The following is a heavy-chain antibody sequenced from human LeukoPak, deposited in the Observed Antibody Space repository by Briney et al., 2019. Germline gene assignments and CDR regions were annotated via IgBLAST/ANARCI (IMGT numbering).Heavy chain of an antibody. V-gene: IGHV4-59*01. J-gene: IGHJ6*03. CDR1: GGSISTYY. CDR2: VYYSGRT. Sequence: PSETLSLTCTVSGGSISTYYWNWIRQPPGKGLEWIGYVYYSGRTNYNPSLKSRVTISVDTSKNQFSLKLSSVTAADTAVYYCVRNNYGFTDYYYYYMDVWGKGTTVTVSS. D-gene: IGHD4-11*01. CDR3: VRNNYGFTDYYYYYMDV.